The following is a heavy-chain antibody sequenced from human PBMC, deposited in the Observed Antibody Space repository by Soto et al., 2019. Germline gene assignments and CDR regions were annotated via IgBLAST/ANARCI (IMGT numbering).Heavy chain of an antibody. CDR1: GGSISSSNW. V-gene: IGHV4-4*02. Sequence: PSETLSLTCAVSGGSISSSNWWSWVRQPPGKGLEWIGEIYHSGSTNYNPSLKSRVTISVDKSKNQFSLKLSSVTAADTAVYYCARASRPLIAVAGTWFDPWGQGTLVTVSS. D-gene: IGHD6-19*01. CDR3: ARASRPLIAVAGTWFDP. CDR2: IYHSGST. J-gene: IGHJ5*02.